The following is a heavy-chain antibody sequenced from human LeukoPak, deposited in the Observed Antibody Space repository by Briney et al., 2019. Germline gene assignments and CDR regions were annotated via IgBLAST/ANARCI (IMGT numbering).Heavy chain of an antibody. J-gene: IGHJ4*02. CDR2: IIPIFGTA. D-gene: IGHD2-2*01. CDR3: ARGQLLHPRLFVAPNPPYYFDY. Sequence: ASVKVSCKASRGTFSSYAISWVRQAPGQGLEWMGGIIPIFGTANYAQKFQGRVTITTDESTSTAYMELSSLRSEDTAVYYCARGQLLHPRLFVAPNPPYYFDYWGQGTLVTVSS. CDR1: RGTFSSYA. V-gene: IGHV1-69*05.